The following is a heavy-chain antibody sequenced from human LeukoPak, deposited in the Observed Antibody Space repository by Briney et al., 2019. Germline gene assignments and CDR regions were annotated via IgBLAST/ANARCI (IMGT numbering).Heavy chain of an antibody. Sequence: GGSLRLSCAASGFTFDDYGMSWVRQAPGKGLEWVSGINWNGGSTGYADSVKGRFTISRDNAKNSLYLQMNSLRAEDTAVYYCARAVYGDYVKYFQRWGQGTLVTVSS. J-gene: IGHJ1*01. V-gene: IGHV3-20*04. CDR3: ARAVYGDYVKYFQR. CDR1: GFTFDDYG. CDR2: INWNGGST. D-gene: IGHD4-17*01.